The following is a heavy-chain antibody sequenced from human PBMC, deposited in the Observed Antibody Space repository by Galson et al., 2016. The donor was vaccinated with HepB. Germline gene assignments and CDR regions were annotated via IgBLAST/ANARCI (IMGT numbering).Heavy chain of an antibody. Sequence: CAISGDSVSSNSAGWNWIRQSPSRGLEWLGRTFYRSNWQNDYADSVKSRITIIPDTSKNQFSLHLSSVTPEDTAVYYCARSYLLGRGFGWWGQGTLVTVSS. V-gene: IGHV6-1*01. CDR1: GDSVSSNSAG. CDR2: TFYRSNWQN. CDR3: ARSYLLGRGFGW. D-gene: IGHD3-3*01. J-gene: IGHJ4*02.